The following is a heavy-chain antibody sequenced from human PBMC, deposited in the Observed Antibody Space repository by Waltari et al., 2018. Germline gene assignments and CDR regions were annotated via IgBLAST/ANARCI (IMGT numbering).Heavy chain of an antibody. J-gene: IGHJ4*02. CDR3: ARDLYDRQYYFDY. Sequence: QVQLVQSGAEVKKPGASVKVSCKASGYTFTGYSMPWVRQAPGQGLEWMGWINHNSGGTNYAQNFQGRVTMTRDTSISTAYMELSRLRSDDTAVYYCARDLYDRQYYFDYWGQGTLVTVSS. CDR1: GYTFTGYS. CDR2: INHNSGGT. D-gene: IGHD3-3*01. V-gene: IGHV1-2*02.